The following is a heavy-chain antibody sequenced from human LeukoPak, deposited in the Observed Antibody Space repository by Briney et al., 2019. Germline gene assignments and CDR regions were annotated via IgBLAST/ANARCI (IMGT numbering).Heavy chain of an antibody. Sequence: ASVKVSCKASGYTFTSYGISWVRQAPGQGLEWMGWISAYNGNTNYAQKLQDRVTMTTDTSTSTAYMELRSLRSDDTAVYYCARGLRYFDWLLQDAFDIWGQGTMVTVSS. J-gene: IGHJ3*02. D-gene: IGHD3-9*01. CDR3: ARGLRYFDWLLQDAFDI. CDR2: ISAYNGNT. V-gene: IGHV1-18*01. CDR1: GYTFTSYG.